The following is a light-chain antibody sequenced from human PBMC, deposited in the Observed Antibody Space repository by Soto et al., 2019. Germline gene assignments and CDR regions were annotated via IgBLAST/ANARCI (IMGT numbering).Light chain of an antibody. V-gene: IGKV3-11*01. J-gene: IGKJ5*01. CDR1: QSVSSN. CDR3: QQRSAWPIT. CDR2: DAS. Sequence: EIVLTQSPATLSLSPGERVTLSCRASQSVSSNLAWYQQKPGQAPRLLMYDASKRATGIPARFSGSGSGTDFTLTISSLEPEDFAVYHCQQRSAWPITFGQGTRLEIK.